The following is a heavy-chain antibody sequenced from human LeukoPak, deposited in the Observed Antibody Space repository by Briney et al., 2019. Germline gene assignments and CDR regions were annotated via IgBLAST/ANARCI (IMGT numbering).Heavy chain of an antibody. J-gene: IGHJ4*02. CDR1: GFTFSSYA. D-gene: IGHD3-9*01. Sequence: GGSLRLSCAASGFTFSSYAMSWVRQGPGKGLEWVSAISGRGRYTYYADSVKGRFTISRDNSKNTLYLQMNSLRDEDTAVYYCAKMNVLTGYYTPNFDYWGQGTLVTVSS. CDR2: ISGRGRYT. CDR3: AKMNVLTGYYTPNFDY. V-gene: IGHV3-23*01.